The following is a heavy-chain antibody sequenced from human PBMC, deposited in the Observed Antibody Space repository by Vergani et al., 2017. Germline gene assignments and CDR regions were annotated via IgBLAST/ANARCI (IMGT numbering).Heavy chain of an antibody. CDR2: IYYSGST. J-gene: IGHJ3*02. D-gene: IGHD2-2*01. CDR1: GGSISNYY. V-gene: IGHV4-59*01. CDR3: AGYCSSTSCYSGPDAFDI. Sequence: QVQLQESGPGLVKPSETLSLTCTVSGGSISNYYWSWIRQPPGKGLEWIGDIYYSGSTNYNPSLRSRVTISVDTSKNQFSLKLSSVTAADTAVYYCAGYCSSTSCYSGPDAFDIWGQGTMVTVSS.